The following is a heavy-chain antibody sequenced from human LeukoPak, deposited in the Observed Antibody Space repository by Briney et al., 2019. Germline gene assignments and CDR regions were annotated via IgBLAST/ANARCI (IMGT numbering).Heavy chain of an antibody. J-gene: IGHJ4*02. Sequence: GGSLRLSCAASGFTFSSYGMHWVRQAPGKGLEWVAVISCDGSNKYYADSVKGRFTISRDNSKNTLYLQMNSLRAEDTAVYYCAKDRRPVYYDFWSGYGYWGQGTLVTVSS. CDR2: ISCDGSNK. CDR1: GFTFSSYG. CDR3: AKDRRPVYYDFWSGYGY. V-gene: IGHV3-30*18. D-gene: IGHD3-3*01.